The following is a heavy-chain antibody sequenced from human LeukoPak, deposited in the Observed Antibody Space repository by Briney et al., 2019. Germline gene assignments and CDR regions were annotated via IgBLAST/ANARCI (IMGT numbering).Heavy chain of an antibody. D-gene: IGHD3-10*01. CDR1: GFTFSSYD. Sequence: GGSLRLSCAASGFTFSSYDMLWLRHARGKGGEWVADISYGGSNKYYADSVKGRFTISRDNSKNTLYLQMNSLRAEDTAVYYCAKDSEVWFGESQDGYYFDYWGQGTLVTVSS. J-gene: IGHJ4*02. CDR2: ISYGGSNK. V-gene: IGHV3-30*18. CDR3: AKDSEVWFGESQDGYYFDY.